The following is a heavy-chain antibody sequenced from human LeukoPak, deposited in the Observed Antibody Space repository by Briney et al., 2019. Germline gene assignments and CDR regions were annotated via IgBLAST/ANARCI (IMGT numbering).Heavy chain of an antibody. J-gene: IGHJ4*02. CDR1: GGTFSSYA. V-gene: IGHV1-69*01. D-gene: IGHD3-9*01. Sequence: SVKVSCKASGGTFSSYAISWVRQAPGQGLEWMGGIIPIFGTANYAQKFQGRVTITADESTSTAYMELSSLRSGDTAVYYCARPLERYFDWLSPFDYWGQGTLVTVSS. CDR3: ARPLERYFDWLSPFDY. CDR2: IIPIFGTA.